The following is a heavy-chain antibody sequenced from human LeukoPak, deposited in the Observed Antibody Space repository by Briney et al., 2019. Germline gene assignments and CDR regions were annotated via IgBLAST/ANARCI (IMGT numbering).Heavy chain of an antibody. CDR2: INPSGGST. D-gene: IGHD6-13*01. CDR1: GYTFTSYY. Sequence: GASVKVSCKASGYTFTSYYIHWVRQAPGQGLEWMGIINPSGGSTTYAQKFQGRVTMTRDTSISTAYMELSRLRSDDTAVYYCARVKGGSSASGDAFDIWGQGTMVTVSS. J-gene: IGHJ3*02. V-gene: IGHV1-46*01. CDR3: ARVKGGSSASGDAFDI.